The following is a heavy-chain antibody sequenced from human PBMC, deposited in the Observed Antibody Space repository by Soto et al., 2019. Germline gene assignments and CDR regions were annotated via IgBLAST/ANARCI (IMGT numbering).Heavy chain of an antibody. CDR2: ISGSGDNT. J-gene: IGHJ5*02. CDR3: AKDLRPYYYDDSGYP. CDR1: GFTFDTYA. V-gene: IGHV3-23*01. Sequence: LRLSCAASGFTFDTYAISWVRQAPCKGLEWVSSISGSGDNTYYADSVKGRFTISRDNSKNTLYLQMNSLRAEDTAVYYCAKDLRPYYYDDSGYPWGQGTLVTVSS. D-gene: IGHD3-22*01.